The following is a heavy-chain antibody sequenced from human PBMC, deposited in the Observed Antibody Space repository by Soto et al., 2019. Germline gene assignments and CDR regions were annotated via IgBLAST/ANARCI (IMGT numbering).Heavy chain of an antibody. CDR2: ISYDGSNK. Sequence: GGSLRLSCAASGFTFSSYGMHWVRQATGKGLEWVAVISYDGSNKYYADSVKGRFTISRDNSKNTLYLQMNSLRAEDTAVYYCAKEVTMHYYGSGSYYTPPYFDYWGQGTLVTVSS. V-gene: IGHV3-30*18. D-gene: IGHD3-10*01. CDR3: AKEVTMHYYGSGSYYTPPYFDY. CDR1: GFTFSSYG. J-gene: IGHJ4*02.